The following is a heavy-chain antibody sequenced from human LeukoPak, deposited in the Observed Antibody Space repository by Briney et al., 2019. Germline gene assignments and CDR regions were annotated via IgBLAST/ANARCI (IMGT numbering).Heavy chain of an antibody. D-gene: IGHD4-11*01. CDR1: GFTFSHYG. V-gene: IGHV3-33*06. CDR3: AKDAQRGFDYSNSLDN. J-gene: IGHJ4*02. CDR2: IWSDGSNR. Sequence: GTSLRLSCATSGFTFSHYGMRWVRQAPGKGLEWVAVIWSDGSNRYYGDPVKCRFTISRDNFQRTVYLQMNSLRAEDTAVYYCAKDAQRGFDYSNSLDNWGQGTLVTVSS.